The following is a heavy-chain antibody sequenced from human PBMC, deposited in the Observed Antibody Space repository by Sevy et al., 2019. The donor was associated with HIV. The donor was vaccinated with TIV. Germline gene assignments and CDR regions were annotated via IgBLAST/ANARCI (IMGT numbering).Heavy chain of an antibody. CDR2: IYYSGST. Sequence: SETLSLTCTVSGGSISSYYWSWIRQPPGKGLEWIGYIYYSGSTNYNPSLKSRVTISVVTSKNQFSLKLSSVTAADTAVYYCARDNRVSSPYYYYMDVWGKRTTVTVSS. CDR1: GGSISSYY. CDR3: ARDNRVSSPYYYYMDV. D-gene: IGHD3-16*01. J-gene: IGHJ6*03. V-gene: IGHV4-59*01.